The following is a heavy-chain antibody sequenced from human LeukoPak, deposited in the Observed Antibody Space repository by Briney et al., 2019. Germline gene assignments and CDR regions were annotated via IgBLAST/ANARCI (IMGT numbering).Heavy chain of an antibody. Sequence: GASVKVSCKASGYTFTSYYMHWVRQAPGQGLEWMGIINPSGGSTSYAQKFQGRVTITTDESTSTAYMELSSLRSEDTAVYYCARDNGQLGIEGDYWGQGTLVTVSS. V-gene: IGHV1-46*01. CDR2: INPSGGST. CDR1: GYTFTSYY. CDR3: ARDNGQLGIEGDY. D-gene: IGHD7-27*01. J-gene: IGHJ4*02.